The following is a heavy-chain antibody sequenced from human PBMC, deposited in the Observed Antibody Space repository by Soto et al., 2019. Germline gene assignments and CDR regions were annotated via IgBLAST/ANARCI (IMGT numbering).Heavy chain of an antibody. CDR2: ISYDGSNK. D-gene: IGHD3-22*01. V-gene: IGHV3-30-3*01. CDR1: GFTFSSYA. J-gene: IGHJ6*02. Sequence: GGSLRLSCAASGFTFSSYAMHWVRQAPGKGLEWVAVISYDGSNKYYADSVKGRFTISRDNSKNTLYLQMNSLRAEDTAVYYCARIWDYYDSSGYYPPWYYYYGMDVWGQGTTVTVSS. CDR3: ARIWDYYDSSGYYPPWYYYYGMDV.